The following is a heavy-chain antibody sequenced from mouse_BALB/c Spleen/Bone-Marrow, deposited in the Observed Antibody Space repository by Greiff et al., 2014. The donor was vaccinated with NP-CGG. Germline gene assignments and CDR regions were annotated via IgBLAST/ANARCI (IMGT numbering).Heavy chain of an antibody. Sequence: EVQGVESGAELVKPGASVKLSCTAPGFNIKDTYMHWVKQRPEQGLEWIGRIDPANGNTKYDPKFQGKATITADTSSNTAYLQLSSLTSEDTAVYYCARDDSWGFAYWGQGTLVTVSA. D-gene: IGHD2-4*01. CDR1: GFNIKDTY. CDR3: ARDDSWGFAY. CDR2: IDPANGNT. V-gene: IGHV14-3*02. J-gene: IGHJ3*01.